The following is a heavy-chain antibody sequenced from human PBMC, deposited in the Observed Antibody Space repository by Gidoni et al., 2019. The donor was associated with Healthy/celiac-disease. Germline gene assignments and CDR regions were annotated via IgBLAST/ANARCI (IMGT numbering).Heavy chain of an antibody. CDR3: AKGQVVVITADAFDI. D-gene: IGHD3-22*01. J-gene: IGHJ3*02. V-gene: IGHV3-9*01. Sequence: EVQLVESGGGLVQPGRSLRLSCAASGFTFDAYAMNWVRQAPGKGLEWVSGISWNSGSIGYADSVKGRFTISRDNAKNSLYLQMNSLRAEDTALYYCAKGQVVVITADAFDIWGQGTMVTVSS. CDR2: ISWNSGSI. CDR1: GFTFDAYA.